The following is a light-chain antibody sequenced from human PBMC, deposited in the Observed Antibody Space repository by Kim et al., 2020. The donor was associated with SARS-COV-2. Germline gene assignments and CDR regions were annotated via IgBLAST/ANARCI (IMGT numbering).Light chain of an antibody. CDR1: QSVSSN. Sequence: EIVMTQSPATLSVSPGERATLSCRASQSVSSNLAWYQQKPGQAPRLLIYVASTRATGIPARFSGSVSGTEFTLTITSLQSEDFAVYSCQEYNTWPRTFGQGTKVDIK. CDR2: VAS. V-gene: IGKV3-15*01. J-gene: IGKJ1*01. CDR3: QEYNTWPRT.